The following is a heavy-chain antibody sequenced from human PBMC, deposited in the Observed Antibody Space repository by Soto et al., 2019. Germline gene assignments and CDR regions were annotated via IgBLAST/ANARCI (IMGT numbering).Heavy chain of an antibody. V-gene: IGHV2-70*01. Sequence: SGPTLVNPTQTLTLTYTVPGFALTTTGMCVTCIRQPPGKALEWLALIEWGDDKNYNTSLMTRLTLSKDTSKNQVVLTMPNMDPVDTGTYSCARMLKRGTSDWIQIDYWGQGTLVTVSS. CDR1: GFALTTTGMC. J-gene: IGHJ4*02. D-gene: IGHD3-9*01. CDR3: ARMLKRGTSDWIQIDY. CDR2: IEWGDDK.